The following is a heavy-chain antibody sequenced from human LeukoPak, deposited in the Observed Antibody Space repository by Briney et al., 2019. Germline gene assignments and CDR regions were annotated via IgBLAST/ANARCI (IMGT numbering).Heavy chain of an antibody. CDR1: GYTFTDYY. J-gene: IGHJ4*02. V-gene: IGHV1-2*02. CDR3: ARGPQGYCSGITCYFDY. CDR2: INPYSGGT. D-gene: IGHD2-15*01. Sequence: ASVKLSCKACGYTFTDYYIHWVRQAPGQGLEWMAWINPYSGGTDSGQKFQGRVTMTRDTSTTTASMELTSLRSDDTALYYCARGPQGYCSGITCYFDYWGQGTLVTVSS.